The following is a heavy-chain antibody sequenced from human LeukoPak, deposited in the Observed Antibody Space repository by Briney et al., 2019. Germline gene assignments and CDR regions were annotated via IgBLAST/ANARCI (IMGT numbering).Heavy chain of an antibody. CDR2: IYYSGST. D-gene: IGHD5-18*01. V-gene: IGHV4-59*08. Sequence: SETLSLTCTVSGGSISSYYWSWIRQPPGKGLEWIGYIYYSGSTNYNPSLKSRVSMSIDTSKNQFSLKLSSVTAADTAVYYCARGRGYSYGPDFDYWGQGTLVTVSS. J-gene: IGHJ4*02. CDR1: GGSISSYY. CDR3: ARGRGYSYGPDFDY.